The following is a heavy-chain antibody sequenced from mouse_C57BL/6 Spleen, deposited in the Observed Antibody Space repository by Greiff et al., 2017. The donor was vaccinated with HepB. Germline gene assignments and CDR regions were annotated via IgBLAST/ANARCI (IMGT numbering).Heavy chain of an antibody. CDR2: IYPGSGNT. Sequence: QVQLQQSGAELVRPGASVKLSCKASGYTFTDYYINWVKQRPGQGLEWIARIYPGSGNTYYNEKFKGKATLTAEKSSSTAYMQLSSLTSEDSAVYFCARDGLYYYGNYFDYWGQGTTLTVSS. CDR1: GYTFTDYY. D-gene: IGHD1-1*02. CDR3: ARDGLYYYGNYFDY. J-gene: IGHJ2*01. V-gene: IGHV1-76*01.